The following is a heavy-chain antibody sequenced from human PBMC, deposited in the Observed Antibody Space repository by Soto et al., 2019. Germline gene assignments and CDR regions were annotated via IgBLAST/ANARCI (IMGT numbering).Heavy chain of an antibody. J-gene: IGHJ4*02. CDR3: ARAPKCISTTGSLAF. D-gene: IGHD1-1*01. CDR2: ISAYNGDT. CDR1: GYTLNTYG. Sequence: QVQLVQSGAEMKEPGASVKVSCKASGYTLNTYGISWVRQAPGQGLEWMGWISAYNGDTNYAQKLQGRVTMTTDSSTSTAYMELRRLSFDDTAVYYCARAPKCISTTGSLAFWGQGTLVTVSS. V-gene: IGHV1-18*01.